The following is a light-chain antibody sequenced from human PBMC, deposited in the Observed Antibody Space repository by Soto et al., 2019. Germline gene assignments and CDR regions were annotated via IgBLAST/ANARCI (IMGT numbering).Light chain of an antibody. CDR2: DAS. CDR1: QSVSSY. V-gene: IGKV3-11*01. Sequence: EIVLTQSPATLSLSPGERATLSCRASQSVSSYLAWYQQKPGQAPRLLIYDASNRATGIPARFSGSGSGTDFTLTISSLQSEDFAIYYCQQHNDWPTFGQGTRLEIK. CDR3: QQHNDWPT. J-gene: IGKJ5*01.